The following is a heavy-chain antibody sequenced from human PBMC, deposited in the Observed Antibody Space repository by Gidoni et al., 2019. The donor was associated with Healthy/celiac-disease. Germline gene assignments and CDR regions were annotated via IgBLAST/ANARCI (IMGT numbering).Heavy chain of an antibody. CDR2: ISSSSSYT. CDR3: ARGPGLVRLRKYYFDY. J-gene: IGHJ4*02. CDR1: GFTFSDYY. D-gene: IGHD3-16*01. V-gene: IGHV3-11*06. Sequence: QVQLVESGGGLVKPGGSLRLSCAASGFTFSDYYMSWIRQAPGKGLEWVSYISSSSSYTNYADSVKGRFTISRDNAKNSLYLQMNSLRAEDTAVYYCARGPGLVRLRKYYFDYWGQGTLVTVSS.